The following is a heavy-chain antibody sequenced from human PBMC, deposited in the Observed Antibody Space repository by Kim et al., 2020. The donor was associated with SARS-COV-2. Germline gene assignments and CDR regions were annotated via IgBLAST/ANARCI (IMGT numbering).Heavy chain of an antibody. J-gene: IGHJ5*02. V-gene: IGHV3-53*01. CDR3: ARVPEDSSGYEGGWFDP. D-gene: IGHD3-22*01. Sequence: VKGRFTIARDNSKNTLYLQMNSLRAEDTAVYYCARVPEDSSGYEGGWFDPWGQGTLVTVSS.